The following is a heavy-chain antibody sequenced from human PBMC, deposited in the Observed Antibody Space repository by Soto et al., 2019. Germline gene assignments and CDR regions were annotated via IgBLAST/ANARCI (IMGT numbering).Heavy chain of an antibody. J-gene: IGHJ6*02. CDR2: MNPKSSNT. CDR1: GYTSTSYD. CDR3: AAGGVRGMDV. D-gene: IGHD3-10*01. V-gene: IGHV1-8*01. Sequence: QVQLVQSGAEVKKAGASMKVSCKASGYTSTSYDINWVRKATGQRLEWLGWMNPKSSNTGNAQKFQGRIVMTSNTSITTAYKELIRRRSDDTAALYCAAGGVRGMDVWGQGTMVTVSS.